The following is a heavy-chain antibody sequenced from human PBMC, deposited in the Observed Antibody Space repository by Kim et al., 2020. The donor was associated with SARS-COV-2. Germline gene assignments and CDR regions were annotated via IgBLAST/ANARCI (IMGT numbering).Heavy chain of an antibody. J-gene: IGHJ4*02. D-gene: IGHD3-22*01. CDR3: AKDLPGLDSSPLFDY. V-gene: IGHV3-30*02. Sequence: DSVKGRFTISRDNSKNTLYLQMNSLRAEDTAVYYCAKDLPGLDSSPLFDYWGQGTLVTVSS.